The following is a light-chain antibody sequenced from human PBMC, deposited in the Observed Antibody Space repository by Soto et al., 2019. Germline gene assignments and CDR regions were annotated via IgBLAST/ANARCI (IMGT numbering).Light chain of an antibody. Sequence: DIQMTQSPATLSASVGDRVTITCRASQSISSWLAWYQQKPGKAPKLLLYDASCLESGVPSRFSGSGSGTEFTLTISSLQPDDFATYYCQQYNSYGMYTFGQGTKLEIK. CDR2: DAS. J-gene: IGKJ2*01. V-gene: IGKV1-5*01. CDR1: QSISSW. CDR3: QQYNSYGMYT.